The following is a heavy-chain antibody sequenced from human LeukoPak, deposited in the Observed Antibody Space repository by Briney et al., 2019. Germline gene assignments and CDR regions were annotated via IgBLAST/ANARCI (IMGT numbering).Heavy chain of an antibody. J-gene: IGHJ6*03. V-gene: IGHV3-20*04. CDR1: GFTFDDYG. Sequence: RTGGSLRLSCAASGFTFDDYGMSWVRQAPGKGLEWVSGINWNGGSTGYADSVKGRFTISRDNAKNSLYLQMNSLRAEDTAVYYCARDQTLYYMDVWGKGTTVTVSS. CDR2: INWNGGST. CDR3: ARDQTLYYMDV.